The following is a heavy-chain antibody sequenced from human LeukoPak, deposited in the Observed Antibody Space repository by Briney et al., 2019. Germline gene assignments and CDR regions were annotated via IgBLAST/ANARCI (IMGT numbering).Heavy chain of an antibody. Sequence: GGSLRLSCVASGFTFTNNGFHWVRQAPGKGLEWVAAIWSDGSMKYYADSVKGRFTISKDDSKNTLYLQMNSLRAEDTAVYYCARDLSYTSLDYGGQGTLVTVSS. J-gene: IGHJ4*02. V-gene: IGHV3-33*01. D-gene: IGHD2-2*02. CDR3: ARDLSYTSLDY. CDR2: IWSDGSMK. CDR1: GFTFTNNG.